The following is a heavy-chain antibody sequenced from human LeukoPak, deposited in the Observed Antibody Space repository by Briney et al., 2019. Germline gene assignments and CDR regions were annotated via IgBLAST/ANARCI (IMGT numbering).Heavy chain of an antibody. CDR3: AKDIVGGGNDY. CDR2: IREDGSEK. J-gene: IGHJ4*02. Sequence: PGGSLRLSCAASGFTFSNYGMHWVRQAPGKGPEWVANIREDGSEKKYVDSVKGRFTISRDNAKNSVYLQMNSLRAEDTAVYYCAKDIVGGGNDYWGQGTLVTVSS. V-gene: IGHV3-7*04. D-gene: IGHD2-21*01. CDR1: GFTFSNYG.